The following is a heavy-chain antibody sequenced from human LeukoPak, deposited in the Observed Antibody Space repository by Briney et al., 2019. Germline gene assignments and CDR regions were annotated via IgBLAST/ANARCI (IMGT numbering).Heavy chain of an antibody. V-gene: IGHV3-66*01. Sequence: GGSLRLSCAASGFTFSSNYMSWVRQAPGKGLEWVSVIYSGGSTYYADSVKGRFTISRDNSKNTQNIQMNSLRAEDTAVYYCARDHSYCTNGVCRYIGGLWFDRWGQGTLVTVSS. CDR3: ARDHSYCTNGVCRYIGGLWFDR. CDR2: IYSGGST. D-gene: IGHD2-8*01. J-gene: IGHJ5*02. CDR1: GFTFSSNY.